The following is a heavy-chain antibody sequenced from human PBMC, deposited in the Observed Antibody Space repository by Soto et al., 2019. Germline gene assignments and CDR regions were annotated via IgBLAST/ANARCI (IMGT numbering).Heavy chain of an antibody. D-gene: IGHD3-22*01. V-gene: IGHV4-38-2*01. J-gene: IGHJ4*02. CDR3: ASLNARYDSSGPLVR. CDR2: IYHSGST. Sequence: SETLSLTCAVSGYSISSGYYWGWIRQPPGKGLEWIGSIYHSGSTYYNPSLKSRVTISVDTSKNQFSLKLSSVTAADTAVYYCASLNARYDSSGPLVRWGQGILVTVSS. CDR1: GYSISSGYY.